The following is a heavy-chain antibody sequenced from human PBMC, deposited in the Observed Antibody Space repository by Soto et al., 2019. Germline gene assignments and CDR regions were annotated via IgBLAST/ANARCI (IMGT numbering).Heavy chain of an antibody. CDR1: GGTFSSYA. V-gene: IGHV1-69*13. J-gene: IGHJ4*02. CDR2: IIPIFGTA. CDR3: ARPGSGSYYRFDY. Sequence: GASVKVSCKASGGTFSSYAISWVRQAPGQGLEWMGGIIPIFGTANYAQKFQGRVTITADESTSTAYMELSSLRSEDTAVYYCARPGSGSYYRFDYWGQGTLVTVSA. D-gene: IGHD3-10*01.